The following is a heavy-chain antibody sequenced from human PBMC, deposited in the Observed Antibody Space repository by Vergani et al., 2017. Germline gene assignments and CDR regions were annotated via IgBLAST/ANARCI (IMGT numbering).Heavy chain of an antibody. CDR2: IYHGGST. Sequence: QLQLQESGSGLVKPSQTLSLTCAVSGGSISSGGYSWSWIRQPPGKGLEWIGYIYHGGSTYYNPSLKSRVTISVDTSKNQFSLKLSSVTAADTAVYYCARAGDYYDSSGYYAGGFFDYWGQGTLVTVSS. CDR1: GGSISSGGYS. CDR3: ARAGDYYDSSGYYAGGFFDY. D-gene: IGHD3-22*01. V-gene: IGHV4-30-2*05. J-gene: IGHJ4*02.